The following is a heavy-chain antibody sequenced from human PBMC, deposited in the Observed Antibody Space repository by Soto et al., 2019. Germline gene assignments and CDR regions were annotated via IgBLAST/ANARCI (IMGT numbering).Heavy chain of an antibody. J-gene: IGHJ2*01. V-gene: IGHV4-39*01. D-gene: IGHD2-21*01. CDR3: VRRVNIPSWYFDL. CDR1: GASISKTSSY. Sequence: QVALQQSGPGVVRPSETLSLTCSVSGASISKTSSYWGWIRQPPGKGLEWIGSINYSGTAYYSPSLRSRATLSVDTSANQFSLRLMSVTAADTAFYFCVRRVNIPSWYFDLWGREKPVIVSS. CDR2: INYSGTA.